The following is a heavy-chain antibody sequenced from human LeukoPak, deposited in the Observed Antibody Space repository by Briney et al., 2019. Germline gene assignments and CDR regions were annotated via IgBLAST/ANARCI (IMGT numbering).Heavy chain of an antibody. CDR2: ISGSGGST. V-gene: IGHV3-23*01. D-gene: IGHD3-22*01. CDR3: AKRVVVVIKEYHFDY. J-gene: IGHJ4*02. Sequence: AGGSLRLSCAASGFTFSSYAMSWVRQAPGKGLEWVSAISGSGGSTYYADSVKGRFTISRDNSKNTLYLQMNSLRAEDTAVYYCAKRVVVVIKEYHFDYWGQGTLVTVSS. CDR1: GFTFSSYA.